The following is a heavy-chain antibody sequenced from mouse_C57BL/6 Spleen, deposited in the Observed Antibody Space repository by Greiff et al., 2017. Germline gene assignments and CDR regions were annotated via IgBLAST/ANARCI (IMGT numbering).Heavy chain of an antibody. V-gene: IGHV1-55*01. CDR1: GYTFTSSC. J-gene: IGHJ1*03. D-gene: IGHD1-1*01. Sequence: VQLQQPGAELVQPGASVKMSCKASGYTFTSSCITWGKQRPGQGLEWIGDIYPGSGVTNYNEKFKSKATLTVDPSSSTAYMQLSSLTSEDSAVYYCAKGGSRGYFDVWGTAATVTVSS. CDR2: IYPGSGVT. CDR3: AKGGSRGYFDV.